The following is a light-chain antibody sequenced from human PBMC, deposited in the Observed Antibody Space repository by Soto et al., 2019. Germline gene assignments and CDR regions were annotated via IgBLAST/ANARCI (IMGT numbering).Light chain of an antibody. CDR3: HQFSSYPLT. CDR1: QTVRNNY. CDR2: DAS. V-gene: IGKV3-20*01. Sequence: FVLTQSPGTLSLSPGERATLSCRASQTVRNNYLAWYQQKPGQAPRLLIYDASSRATGIPDRFSGGGSGTDFTLTISRLEPEDFAVYYCHQFSSYPLTFGGGKKVEIK. J-gene: IGKJ4*01.